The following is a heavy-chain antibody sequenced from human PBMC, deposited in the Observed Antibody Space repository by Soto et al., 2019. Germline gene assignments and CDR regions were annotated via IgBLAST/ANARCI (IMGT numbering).Heavy chain of an antibody. D-gene: IGHD6-19*01. Sequence: GGSLRLSCAASGFTSSSYSMNWVRQAPGKGLEWVSSISSSSSYIYYADSVKGRFTISRDNAKNSLYLQMSSLRAEDTAVYYCARESGWYYFDYWGQGTLVTVSS. V-gene: IGHV3-21*01. J-gene: IGHJ4*02. CDR1: GFTSSSYS. CDR3: ARESGWYYFDY. CDR2: ISSSSSYI.